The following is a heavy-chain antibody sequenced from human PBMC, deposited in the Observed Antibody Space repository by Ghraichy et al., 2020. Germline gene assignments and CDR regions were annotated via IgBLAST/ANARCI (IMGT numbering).Heavy chain of an antibody. V-gene: IGHV4-4*07. CDR2: IYTSGST. D-gene: IGHD3-10*01. CDR3: ARGSGSWKTGEFDY. J-gene: IGHJ4*02. Sequence: SETLSLTCTVSGGSISSYYWSWIRQPAGKGLEWIGRIYTSGSTNYNPSLKSRVTMSVDTSKNQFSLKLSSVTAADTAVYYCARGSGSWKTGEFDYWGQGTLVTVSS. CDR1: GGSISSYY.